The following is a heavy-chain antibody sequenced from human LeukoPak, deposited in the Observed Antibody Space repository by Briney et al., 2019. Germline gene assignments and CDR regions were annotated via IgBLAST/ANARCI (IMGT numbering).Heavy chain of an antibody. V-gene: IGHV3-30*03. Sequence: GGSLRLSCATSGFTFSNYGMHWVRQAPGKGLEWVAVISYDGSNKYYADSVKGRFTISRDNSKNTLYLQMNSLRPEDAAVYYCARTYHMDVWGQGTTVTVSS. CDR1: GFTFSNYG. CDR2: ISYDGSNK. J-gene: IGHJ6*02. CDR3: ARTYHMDV.